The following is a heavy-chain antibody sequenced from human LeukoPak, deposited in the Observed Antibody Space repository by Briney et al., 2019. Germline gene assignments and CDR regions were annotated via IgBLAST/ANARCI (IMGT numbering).Heavy chain of an antibody. CDR1: GGTFSSYT. CDR2: IIPILGIA. CDR3: ARSDSGYDFWSGYYTSFDY. V-gene: IGHV1-69*02. J-gene: IGHJ4*02. Sequence: GASVKVSCKASGGTFSSYTISWVRQAPGQRLEWMGRIIPILGIANYAQKFQGRVTITADKSTSTAYMELSSLRSEDTAVYYCARSDSGYDFWSGYYTSFDYWGQGTLVTVSS. D-gene: IGHD3-3*01.